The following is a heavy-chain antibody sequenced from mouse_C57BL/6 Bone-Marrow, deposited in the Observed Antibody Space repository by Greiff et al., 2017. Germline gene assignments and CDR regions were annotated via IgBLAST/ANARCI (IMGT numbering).Heavy chain of an antibody. J-gene: IGHJ2*01. CDR1: GYTFTSYW. D-gene: IGHD1-1*01. CDR2: IDPSDSET. CDR3: ARCYYGSSPFDY. Sequence: AQLQQPGAELVRPGSSVKLSCKASGYTFTSYWMHWVKQRPIQGLEWIGNIDPSDSETHYNQKFKDKATLTVDKSSSTAYMQLSSLTSEDSAVYYCARCYYGSSPFDYWGQGTTLTVSS. V-gene: IGHV1-52*01.